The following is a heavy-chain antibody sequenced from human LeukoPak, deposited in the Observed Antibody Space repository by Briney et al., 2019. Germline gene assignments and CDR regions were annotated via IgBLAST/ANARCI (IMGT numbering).Heavy chain of an antibody. J-gene: IGHJ4*02. D-gene: IGHD3-22*01. Sequence: GGSLRLSCAASGFTLSSNYMSWVRQAPGKGVEWVSVIYSGGSTYYADSVKGRFTISRDNSKNTLYLQMNSLRAEDTAVYYCARVWFYYDSSGYPTYYFDYWGQGTLVTVSS. CDR1: GFTLSSNY. CDR2: IYSGGST. CDR3: ARVWFYYDSSGYPTYYFDY. V-gene: IGHV3-53*01.